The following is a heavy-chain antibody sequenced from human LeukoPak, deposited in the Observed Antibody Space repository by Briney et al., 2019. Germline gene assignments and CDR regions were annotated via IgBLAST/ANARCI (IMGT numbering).Heavy chain of an antibody. D-gene: IGHD6-13*01. J-gene: IGHJ4*02. CDR2: INPYSGGT. CDR3: PRALRPNYSSSWSEPGY. Sequence: SVKVSCKASVYTFTGYYMHWVRQAPGRGLEWMGWINPYSGGTNYAQKFQGRVTMTRDTSISTAYMELSRLRSDDTAVYYCPRALRPNYSSSWSEPGYWGQGTLVT. V-gene: IGHV1-2*02. CDR1: VYTFTGYY.